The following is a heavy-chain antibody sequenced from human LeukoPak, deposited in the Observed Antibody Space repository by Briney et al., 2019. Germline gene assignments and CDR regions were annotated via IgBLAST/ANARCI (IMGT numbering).Heavy chain of an antibody. Sequence: SGTLSLTCAVSGGSISSGGYSWSWIRQPPGKGLEWIGYIYHSGSTYYNPSLKSRVTISVDRSKNQFSLKLSSVTAADTAVYYCAGARPYYYGSGSYYDDYWGQGTLVTVSS. D-gene: IGHD3-10*01. CDR3: AGARPYYYGSGSYYDDY. CDR2: IYHSGST. V-gene: IGHV4-30-2*01. J-gene: IGHJ4*02. CDR1: GGSISSGGYS.